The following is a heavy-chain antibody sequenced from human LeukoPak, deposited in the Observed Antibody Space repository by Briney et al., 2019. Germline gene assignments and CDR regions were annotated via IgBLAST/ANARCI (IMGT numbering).Heavy chain of an antibody. V-gene: IGHV4-61*01. CDR3: ARFHDFYYGMDV. D-gene: IGHD3-3*01. CDR1: GGFVSSGSYY. CDR2: IYYSGST. Sequence: SETLSLTCTVSGGFVSSGSYYWSWIRQPPGKGLEWVGNIYYSGSTNYNPSLKSRVTISVDTSKNQFSLKLSSVTAADTAVYYCARFHDFYYGMDVWGQGTTVTVSS. J-gene: IGHJ6*02.